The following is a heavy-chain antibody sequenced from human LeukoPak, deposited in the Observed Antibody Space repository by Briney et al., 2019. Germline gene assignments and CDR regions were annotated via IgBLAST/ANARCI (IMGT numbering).Heavy chain of an antibody. CDR2: IYSGGTT. CDR1: GFTVSTKY. J-gene: IGHJ4*02. D-gene: IGHD4-17*01. Sequence: GGSLRLSCAASGFTVSTKYMSWVRQAPGKGLEWVSVIYSGGTTYYADSVKGRFTISRDNSKNTLSLQMNSLRVEDTAVYYCARRSVTTFDYWGQGTLVTVSS. V-gene: IGHV3-66*04. CDR3: ARRSVTTFDY.